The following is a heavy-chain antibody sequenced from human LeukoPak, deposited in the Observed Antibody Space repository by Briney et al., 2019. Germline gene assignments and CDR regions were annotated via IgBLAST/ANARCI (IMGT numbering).Heavy chain of an antibody. V-gene: IGHV3-23*01. CDR3: ASRTWTGAGYYAFDI. CDR2: GCSGGGT. J-gene: IGHJ3*02. Sequence: GGSLRLSCAASGFTFTNYAVSWVRQAPGKGLEWVSAGCSGGGTYYADSVKGRFTISRDNSGNTLSLQMNSLRVDDTAVYYCASRTWTGAGYYAFDIWGQGTMVTVSS. CDR1: GFTFTNYA. D-gene: IGHD3/OR15-3a*01.